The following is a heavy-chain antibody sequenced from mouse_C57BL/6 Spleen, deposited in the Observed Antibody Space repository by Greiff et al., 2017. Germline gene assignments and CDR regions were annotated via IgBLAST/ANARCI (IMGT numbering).Heavy chain of an antibody. J-gene: IGHJ4*01. D-gene: IGHD1-1*01. V-gene: IGHV2-9*01. Sequence: VQLQESGPGLVAPSQSLSITCTVSGFSLTSYGVDWVRQPPGKGLEWLGVIWGGGSTNYNSALMSRLSISKDNSKTQVFLKMNSLQADDTAMYYCAKHSTVVPYYYAMDYWGQGASVTVSS. CDR1: GFSLTSYG. CDR2: IWGGGST. CDR3: AKHSTVVPYYYAMDY.